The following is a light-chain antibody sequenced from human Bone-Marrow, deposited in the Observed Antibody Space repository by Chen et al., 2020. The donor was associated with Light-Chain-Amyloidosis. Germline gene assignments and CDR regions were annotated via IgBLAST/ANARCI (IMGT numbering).Light chain of an antibody. CDR3: QSADSSGTYEVI. J-gene: IGLJ2*01. CDR2: RDT. Sequence: SYEPTQPPSVPAAPGQTARITRPGDDLPTKYAYWYQQKPGQAPVLVIHRDTERPSGISERFSGSSSGTTATLTISGVQAEDEADYHCQSADSSGTYEVIFGGGTKLTVL. V-gene: IGLV3-25*03. CDR1: DLPTKY.